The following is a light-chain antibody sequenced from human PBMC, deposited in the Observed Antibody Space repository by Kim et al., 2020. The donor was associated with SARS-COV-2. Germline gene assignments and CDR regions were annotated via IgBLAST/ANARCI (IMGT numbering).Light chain of an antibody. V-gene: IGLV7-43*01. CDR3: LLYYGGAVV. Sequence: PRGAGTHTCASRTGAVISGYCRNWYTQNPGKAPRALIYSTSNKRSWTPARFSGSLLGGKAPLTLSGVQPKDEAEYYCLLYYGGAVVFGGGTKLTVL. CDR1: TGAVISGYC. J-gene: IGLJ2*01. CDR2: STS.